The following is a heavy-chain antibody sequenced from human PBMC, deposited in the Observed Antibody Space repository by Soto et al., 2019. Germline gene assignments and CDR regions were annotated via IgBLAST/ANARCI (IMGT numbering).Heavy chain of an antibody. J-gene: IGHJ4*02. D-gene: IGHD3-22*01. CDR3: TGYYDSSGYYVY. CDR2: IKSKTDGGTT. Sequence: GGSLRLSCAASGFTFSNAWMSWVRQAPGKGLEWVGRIKSKTDGGTTDYAAPVKGRFTISRDDSKNTLYLQMNSLKTEDTAVYYCTGYYDSSGYYVYWGQGTLVTVSS. CDR1: GFTFSNAW. V-gene: IGHV3-15*01.